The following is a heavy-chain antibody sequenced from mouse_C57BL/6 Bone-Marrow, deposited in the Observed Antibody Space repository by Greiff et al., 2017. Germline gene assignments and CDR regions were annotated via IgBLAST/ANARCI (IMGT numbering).Heavy chain of an antibody. V-gene: IGHV1-61*01. CDR3: ARSEANWDDRRYFDV. Sequence: QVQLQQPGAELVRPGSSVKLSCKASGYTFTSYWMDWVKQRPGQGLEWIGNIYPSDSETHYNQKFKDKATLTVDKSSSTAYMQLSSLTSEDSAVYYCARSEANWDDRRYFDVWDTGTTVTVTS. J-gene: IGHJ1*03. CDR1: GYTFTSYW. CDR2: IYPSDSET. D-gene: IGHD4-1*01.